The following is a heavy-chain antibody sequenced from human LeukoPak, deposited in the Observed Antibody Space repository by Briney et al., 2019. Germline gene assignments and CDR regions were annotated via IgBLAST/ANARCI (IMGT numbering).Heavy chain of an antibody. CDR3: ARVYGDYTSMDV. D-gene: IGHD4-17*01. V-gene: IGHV4-59*01. CDR2: IYYSGSA. CDR1: GGSISSNH. J-gene: IGHJ6*04. Sequence: TSETLSLTCTVSGGSISSNHWSWIRQPPGKGLEWIGYIYYSGSANYNPSLKSRVTISVDTSKNHFSLKLSSVTAADTAVYYCARVYGDYTSMDVWGKGTTVTVSS.